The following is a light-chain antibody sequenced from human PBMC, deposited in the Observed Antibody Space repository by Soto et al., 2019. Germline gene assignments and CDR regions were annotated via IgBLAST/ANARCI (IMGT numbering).Light chain of an antibody. J-gene: IGKJ5*01. CDR3: QQYENLPT. CDR2: DAS. CDR1: QNINNY. Sequence: DIQMPQSPSSLSASVGGKVTITCQASQNINNYLYWYQQKPGRAPKLLIYDASNLEAGVPSRFRGSGSGTDFTFTISRLQPEDIATYYCQQYENLPTFGQGTRLEIK. V-gene: IGKV1-33*01.